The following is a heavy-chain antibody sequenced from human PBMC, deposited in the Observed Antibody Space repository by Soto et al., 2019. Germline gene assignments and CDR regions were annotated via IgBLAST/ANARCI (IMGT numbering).Heavy chain of an antibody. V-gene: IGHV3-33*01. J-gene: IGHJ1*01. D-gene: IGHD6-13*01. CDR1: GFTFSSYG. CDR2: IWYDGSNK. CDR3: ARDSRSSSSSGGYFQH. Sequence: PGGSLRLSCVASGFTFSSYGMHWVRQAPGKGLEWVAVIWYDGSNKYYADSVKGRFTISRDNSKNTLYLQMNSLRAEDTAVYYCARDSRSSSSSGGYFQHWGQGTLVTVSS.